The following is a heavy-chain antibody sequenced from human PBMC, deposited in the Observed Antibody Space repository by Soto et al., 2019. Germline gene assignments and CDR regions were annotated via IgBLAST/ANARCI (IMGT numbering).Heavy chain of an antibody. CDR1: GFTFSSYG. Sequence: PGGSLRLSCAASGFTFSSYGMHWVRQAPGKGLEWVAVISYDGSNKYYADSVKGRFTISRDNSKNTLYLQMNSLRAEDTAVYYCAKEYYDILTGQYYPAFDIWGQGTMVTVSS. V-gene: IGHV3-30*18. CDR2: ISYDGSNK. J-gene: IGHJ3*02. CDR3: AKEYYDILTGQYYPAFDI. D-gene: IGHD3-9*01.